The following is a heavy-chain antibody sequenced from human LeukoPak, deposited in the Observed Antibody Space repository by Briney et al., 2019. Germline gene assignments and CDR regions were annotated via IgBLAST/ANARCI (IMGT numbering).Heavy chain of an antibody. D-gene: IGHD1-1*01. CDR3: ASEGTGTGDY. J-gene: IGHJ4*02. V-gene: IGHV3-48*01. Sequence: GGSLRLSCAASGFTFSSYSMNWVRQAPGKGLEWVSYISSSSSTIYYADPVKGRFTISRDNAKNSLYLQMNSLRAEDTAVYYCASEGTGTGDYWGQGTLVTVSS. CDR1: GFTFSSYS. CDR2: ISSSSSTI.